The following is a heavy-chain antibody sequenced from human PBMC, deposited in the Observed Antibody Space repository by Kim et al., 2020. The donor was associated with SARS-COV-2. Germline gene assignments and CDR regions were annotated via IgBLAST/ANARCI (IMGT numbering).Heavy chain of an antibody. Sequence: ASVKVSCKASGYTFTSYYMHWVRQAPGQGLEWMGIINPSGGSTSYAQKFQGRVTMTRDTSTSTVYMELSSLRSEDTAVYYCARGAYGDPVLRYFDWLGAFDIWGQGKMVTVSS. CDR2: INPSGGST. D-gene: IGHD3-9*01. V-gene: IGHV1-46*01. CDR1: GYTFTSYY. CDR3: ARGAYGDPVLRYFDWLGAFDI. J-gene: IGHJ3*02.